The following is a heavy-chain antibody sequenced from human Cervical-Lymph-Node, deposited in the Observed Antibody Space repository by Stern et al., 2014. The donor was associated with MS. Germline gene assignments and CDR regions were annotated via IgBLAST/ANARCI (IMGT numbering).Heavy chain of an antibody. V-gene: IGHV3-21*01. Sequence: EMQLVESGGGLVKPGGSLRLSCAASGFTFSSYSMTWVRQAPGTGLEWVASISSGGSYIYYADSLKGRFTISRDNAKNSLYLQMNSLRAEDTAVYYCARGRGGNYRYYFDYWGQGTLVTVSS. CDR2: ISSGGSYI. CDR1: GFTFSSYS. J-gene: IGHJ4*02. D-gene: IGHD4-23*01. CDR3: ARGRGGNYRYYFDY.